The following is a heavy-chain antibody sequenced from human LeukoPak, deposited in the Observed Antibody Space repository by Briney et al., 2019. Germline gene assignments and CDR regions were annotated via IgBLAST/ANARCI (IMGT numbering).Heavy chain of an antibody. D-gene: IGHD2-21*01. Sequence: ASETVSCTASGYTFTSYGISWVRQAPGQGLEWMGWISAYSGDTNYAQNLQDRVTMTTDTSTSTAYMDLRSLRSDDTAVYYCARVIRDRLQFFDYWGQGTLVTVSS. V-gene: IGHV1-18*01. J-gene: IGHJ4*02. CDR3: ARVIRDRLQFFDY. CDR1: GYTFTSYG. CDR2: ISAYSGDT.